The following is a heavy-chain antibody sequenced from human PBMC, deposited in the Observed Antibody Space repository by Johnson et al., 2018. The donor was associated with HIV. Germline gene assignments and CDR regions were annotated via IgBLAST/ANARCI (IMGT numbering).Heavy chain of an antibody. CDR3: VREGNYCDRSGLRVDAFDV. Sequence: VQLVESGGGLVKSGGSLRLSCAASGFTFSDHYMSWIRQAPGKGLEWVSYISSSGSTIYYADSVKGRFTISRDNSKNTLYLQMNSRRAGDTAVYYGVREGNYCDRSGLRVDAFDVWGQGTMVTVSS. CDR2: ISSSGSTI. CDR1: GFTFSDHY. D-gene: IGHD3-22*01. J-gene: IGHJ3*01. V-gene: IGHV3-11*04.